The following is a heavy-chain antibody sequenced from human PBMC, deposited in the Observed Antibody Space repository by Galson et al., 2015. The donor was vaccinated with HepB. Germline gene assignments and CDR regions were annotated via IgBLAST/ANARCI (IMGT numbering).Heavy chain of an antibody. Sequence: QSGAEVKKPGESLKISCKASGYTFTGYYMHWVRQAPGQGLEWMGRINPNSGGTNYAQKFQGRVTMTRDTSISTAYMELSRLRSDDTVVYYCARAHIVAMGYGMDVWGQGTTVTVSS. CDR3: ARAHIVAMGYGMDV. CDR1: GYTFTGYY. D-gene: IGHD5-12*01. J-gene: IGHJ6*02. CDR2: INPNSGGT. V-gene: IGHV1-2*05.